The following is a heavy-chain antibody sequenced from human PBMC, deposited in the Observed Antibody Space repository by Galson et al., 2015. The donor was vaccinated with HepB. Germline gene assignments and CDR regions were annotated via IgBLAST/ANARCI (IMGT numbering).Heavy chain of an antibody. D-gene: IGHD2-15*01. CDR1: GFTFSRYA. CDR2: ISGSGVST. V-gene: IGHV3-23*01. CDR3: ATGGCTGGSCYYYYYYDMDV. J-gene: IGHJ6*02. Sequence: SLRLSCAASGFTFSRYAMTWVRQAPGKGLEWVSVISGSGVSTYYADSVKGRFTISRDNSKNTLYLQMNSLRADDTAVYYCATGGCTGGSCYYYYYYDMDVWGQGTTVTVSS.